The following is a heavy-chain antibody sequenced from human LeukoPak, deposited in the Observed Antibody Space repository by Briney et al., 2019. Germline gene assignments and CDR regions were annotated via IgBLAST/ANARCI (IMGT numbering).Heavy chain of an antibody. J-gene: IGHJ3*02. CDR1: GGSISNYY. CDR3: ARGRYCSADICTGGDSFDI. D-gene: IGHD2-15*01. V-gene: IGHV4-4*07. CDR2: KYARGSS. Sequence: SEALSLTCTVSGGSISNYYWSWIRQPAGKGLEWIGRKYARGSSNYNPPVQSRVTMSVDTSKNQFSLKLRSVTAADTAVYYCARGRYCSADICTGGDSFDIWGQGTMVSVSP.